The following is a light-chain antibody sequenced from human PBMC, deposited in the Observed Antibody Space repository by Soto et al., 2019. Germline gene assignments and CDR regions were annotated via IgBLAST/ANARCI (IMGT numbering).Light chain of an antibody. CDR1: SSDVGGYNY. CDR3: SSYTSSSTLVV. Sequence: QSALTQPASVSGSPGQSITISCTGTSSDVGGYNYVSWYQQHPGKAPKLMIYDVSNRPSVFSNRFSGSKSGTTASLTISGLQAEDDADYYCSSYTSSSTLVVFGGGTQLTVL. CDR2: DVS. J-gene: IGLJ2*01. V-gene: IGLV2-14*01.